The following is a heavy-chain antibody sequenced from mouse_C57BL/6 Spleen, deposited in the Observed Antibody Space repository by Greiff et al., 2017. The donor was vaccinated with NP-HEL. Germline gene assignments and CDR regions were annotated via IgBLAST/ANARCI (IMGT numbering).Heavy chain of an antibody. D-gene: IGHD1-1*01. CDR2: IDPSDSYT. CDR1: GYTFTSYW. J-gene: IGHJ4*01. V-gene: IGHV1-50*01. Sequence: QVQLQQPGAELVKPGASVKLSCKASGYTFTSYWMQWVKQRPGQGLEWIGEIDPSDSYTNYNQKFKGKATLTVDTSSSTAYMQLSSLTSEDSAVYYCARFPITTVYYYAMDYWGQGTSVTVSS. CDR3: ARFPITTVYYYAMDY.